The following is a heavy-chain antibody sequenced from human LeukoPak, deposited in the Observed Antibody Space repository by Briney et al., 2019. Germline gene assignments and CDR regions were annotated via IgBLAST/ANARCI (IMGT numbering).Heavy chain of an antibody. J-gene: IGHJ4*02. V-gene: IGHV3-30*18. CDR1: GFTFSSYG. Sequence: GGSLRLSCAASGFTFSSYGMHWVRQAPGKGLEWVAVISYDGSNKYYADSVKGRFTISRDNSKNTLYLQMNSLRAEDTAVYYCAKDRSEYSSSWYKYWGQGTLVTVSS. CDR3: AKDRSEYSSSWYKY. CDR2: ISYDGSNK. D-gene: IGHD6-13*01.